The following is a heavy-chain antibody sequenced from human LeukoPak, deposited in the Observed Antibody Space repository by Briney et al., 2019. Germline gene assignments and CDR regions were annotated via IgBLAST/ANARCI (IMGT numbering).Heavy chain of an antibody. Sequence: SETLSLTCAVYGGSFSGYYWSWTPQPPGKGLEWIGEINHSGSTNYNPSLKSRVTISVDTSKNQFSLRLSSVTAADTAVYYCARDRRIVVVVAATLLRGNWFDPWGQGTLVTVSS. V-gene: IGHV4-34*01. CDR2: INHSGST. J-gene: IGHJ5*02. D-gene: IGHD2-15*01. CDR1: GGSFSGYY. CDR3: ARDRRIVVVVAATLLRGNWFDP.